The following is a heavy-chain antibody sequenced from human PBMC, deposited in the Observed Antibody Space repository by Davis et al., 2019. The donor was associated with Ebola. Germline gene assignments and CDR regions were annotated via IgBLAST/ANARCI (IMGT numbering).Heavy chain of an antibody. V-gene: IGHV3-23*01. D-gene: IGHD1-26*01. CDR2: ISSGGGAP. Sequence: GGSLRLSCAASGFTFSSYGMHWVRQAPGKGLEWVSDISSGGGAPYYADSVKGRFTTFRDNPKNTLYLQMNSLRADDTAVYYCAKQRGVGAIDYDYWGRGTVVTVSS. CDR1: GFTFSSYG. CDR3: AKQRGVGAIDYDY. J-gene: IGHJ4*02.